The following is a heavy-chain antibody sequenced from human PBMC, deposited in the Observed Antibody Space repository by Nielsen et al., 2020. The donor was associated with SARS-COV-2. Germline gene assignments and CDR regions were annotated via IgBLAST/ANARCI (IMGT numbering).Heavy chain of an antibody. CDR1: GGTFSSYA. V-gene: IGHV1-69*13. CDR3: ARGFSPIFGVEEGWYFDH. CDR2: IIPIFGTA. D-gene: IGHD3-3*01. J-gene: IGHJ2*01. Sequence: SVKVSCKASGGTFSSYAISWVRQAPGQGLEWMGGIIPIFGTANYAQKFQGRVTITADESTSTAYMELSSLRSEDTAVYYCARGFSPIFGVEEGWYFDHWGRGTLVTVSS.